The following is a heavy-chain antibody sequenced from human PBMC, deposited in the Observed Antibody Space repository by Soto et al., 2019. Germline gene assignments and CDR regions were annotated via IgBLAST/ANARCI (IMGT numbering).Heavy chain of an antibody. J-gene: IGHJ2*01. V-gene: IGHV3-23*01. CDR3: AKVAGGLGYFDL. CDR2: ISATGGNI. Sequence: GGSLRLSCVASGFTFSDYAMTWVRQAPGKGLEWVATISATGGNIEYTDSLKGRFTISRDNSKNTLYLQLNGLTSDDTAVHYCAKVAGGLGYFDLWGRGTLVTVS. CDR1: GFTFSDYA. D-gene: IGHD3-16*01.